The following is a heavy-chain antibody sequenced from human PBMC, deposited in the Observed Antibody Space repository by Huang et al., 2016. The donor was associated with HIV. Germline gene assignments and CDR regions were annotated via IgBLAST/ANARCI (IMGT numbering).Heavy chain of an antibody. Sequence: QVQLVQSGAEVTQPGASTKVSCKVSGFALSEMSIHWVRQSPGRGLEWMGGLDPEDGDIIYAKKFQGRLTMTEDTSTDTAYMVLNSLTCEDTAVYYCASLQDNTSFDFWGQGTLVTVSS. CDR3: ASLQDNTSFDF. J-gene: IGHJ4*02. D-gene: IGHD1-1*01. CDR2: LDPEDGDI. V-gene: IGHV1-24*01. CDR1: GFALSEMS.